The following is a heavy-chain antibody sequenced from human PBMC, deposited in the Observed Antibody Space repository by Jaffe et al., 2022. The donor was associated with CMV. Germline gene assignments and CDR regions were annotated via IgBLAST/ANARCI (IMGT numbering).Heavy chain of an antibody. V-gene: IGHV5-10-1*03. CDR3: ARHVRKTSSSNYYYYYFMDV. J-gene: IGHJ6*03. CDR1: GYSFTNYW. Sequence: EVQLVQSGTEVKRSGESLTISCKGSGYSFTNYWITWVRQMPGKGLEWMGKIDPSDSYTTYSPSFQGHVTISADRSISSAYLQWSSLKASDTAIYYCARHVRKTSSSNYYYYYFMDVWGKGTTVTVSS. CDR2: IDPSDSYT. D-gene: IGHD6-6*01.